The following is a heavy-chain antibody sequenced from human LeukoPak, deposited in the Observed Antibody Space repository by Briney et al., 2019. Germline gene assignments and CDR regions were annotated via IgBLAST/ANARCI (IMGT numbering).Heavy chain of an antibody. CDR1: GFSVSNYG. CDR2: ISNTYSAI. V-gene: IGHV3-21*06. Sequence: GGSLRLSCAASGFSVSNYGANWVRQAPGKGLEWVSCISNTYSAIYYADSVKGRFTVSRDNAKNSVYLQMNSLTVEDTAVYYCARDPTSDRFQYFDFWGQGALVTVSS. J-gene: IGHJ4*02. D-gene: IGHD2-21*02. CDR3: ARDPTSDRFQYFDF.